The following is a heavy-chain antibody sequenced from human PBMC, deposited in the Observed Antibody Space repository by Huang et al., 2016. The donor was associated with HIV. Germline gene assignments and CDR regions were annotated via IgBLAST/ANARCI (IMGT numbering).Heavy chain of an antibody. CDR1: GFIFSTFG. CDR3: AKPSGDYEFFDF. D-gene: IGHD4-17*01. V-gene: IGHV3-30*18. Sequence: QVHLEESGGGVVQPGRPLRLSFTASGFIFSTFGIDWVRQVPGKRLGWVAGISNDGSRKYYVYAVKGRFTISRDNSKNIVYLQMNSLRPEDTAVYYCAKPSGDYEFFDFWGQGTVVTVSS. J-gene: IGHJ4*02. CDR2: ISNDGSRK.